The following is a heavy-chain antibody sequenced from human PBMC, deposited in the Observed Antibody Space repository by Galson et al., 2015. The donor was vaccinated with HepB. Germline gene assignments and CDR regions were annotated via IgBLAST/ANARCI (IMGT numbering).Heavy chain of an antibody. D-gene: IGHD6-19*01. CDR2: IYYSGST. CDR3: ARGPQVSSSGWIPDYYYYYGMDV. J-gene: IGHJ6*02. Sequence: QVQLQESGPGLVKPSETLSLTCTVPGGSISSYYWSWIRQPPGKGLEWIGYIYYSGSTNYNPSLKSRVTISVDTSKNQFSLKLSSVTAADTAVYYCARGPQVSSSGWIPDYYYYYGMDVWGQGTTVTVSS. V-gene: IGHV4-59*01. CDR1: GGSISSYY.